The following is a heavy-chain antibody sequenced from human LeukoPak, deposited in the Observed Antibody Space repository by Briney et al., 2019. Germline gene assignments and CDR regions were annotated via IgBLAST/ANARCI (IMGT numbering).Heavy chain of an antibody. CDR3: ASTHWYSSGYPYFGY. D-gene: IGHD6-19*01. J-gene: IGHJ4*02. V-gene: IGHV5-10-1*01. Sequence: GESLKISCKCSGYSFTSDWISCVREMPGKGLEWMGRIDPSDSYTNYSPSFQGHVTISADKSISTAYLQWSSLKASDTAMYYCASTHWYSSGYPYFGYWGQGTLVTVSS. CDR1: GYSFTSDW. CDR2: IDPSDSYT.